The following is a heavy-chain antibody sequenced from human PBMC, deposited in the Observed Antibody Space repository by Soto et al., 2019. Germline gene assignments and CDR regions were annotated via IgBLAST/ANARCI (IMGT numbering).Heavy chain of an antibody. CDR2: ISSNGVST. J-gene: IGHJ4*02. CDR3: AKITVRQWLLSRYFDD. V-gene: IGHV3-23*01. Sequence: GGSLRLSCAASGFPFSDYAISWVRQAPGEGLQWVSGISSNGVSTYYADSVKGRFTISRDNSKNTLFLQMNSLRAEDTAVYYCAKITVRQWLLSRYFDDWGQGSPVTV. D-gene: IGHD3-3*01. CDR1: GFPFSDYA.